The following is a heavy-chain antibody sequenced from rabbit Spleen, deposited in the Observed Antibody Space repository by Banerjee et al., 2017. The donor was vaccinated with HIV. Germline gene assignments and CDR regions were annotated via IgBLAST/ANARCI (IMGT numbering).Heavy chain of an antibody. J-gene: IGHJ4*01. D-gene: IGHD1-1*01. CDR3: AGDHAISGYRFNL. CDR1: GFTISSAH. Sequence: QEQLEESGGGLVTPGGTLTLTCTASGFTISSAHICWVRQAPGKGLEWIGCIYTGGSGGIYYATWAKGRFTISKTSSTTVTLQMTSLTAADTATYFCAGDHAISGYRFNLWGPGTLVTVS. CDR2: IYTGGSGGI. V-gene: IGHV1S45*01.